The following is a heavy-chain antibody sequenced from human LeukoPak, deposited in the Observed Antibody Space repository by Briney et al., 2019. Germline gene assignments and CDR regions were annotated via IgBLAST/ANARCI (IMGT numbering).Heavy chain of an antibody. Sequence: PGGSLRLSCAASGFTFSSYSMNWVRQAPGKGLEWVSSISSSSSYIYYADSVKGRFTISRDNAKNSLYLQMNSLRAEDTAVYYRARDYYDSSGYYREDWYFDLWGRGTLVTVSS. J-gene: IGHJ2*01. D-gene: IGHD3-22*01. CDR1: GFTFSSYS. CDR2: ISSSSSYI. V-gene: IGHV3-21*01. CDR3: ARDYYDSSGYYREDWYFDL.